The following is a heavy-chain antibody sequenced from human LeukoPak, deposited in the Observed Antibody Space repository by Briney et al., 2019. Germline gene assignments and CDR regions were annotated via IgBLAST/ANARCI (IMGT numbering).Heavy chain of an antibody. CDR1: GYTFTGYY. CDR2: INPNSGGT. Sequence: ASVKVSCKASGYTFTGYYMHWVRQAPGQGLEWMGWINPNSGGTNYAQKFQGWVTMTRDTPISTAYMELSRLRSDDTAVYYCARVKNKITFGDRTLWCWGQGTLVTVSS. J-gene: IGHJ4*02. CDR3: ARVKNKITFGDRTLWC. V-gene: IGHV1-2*04. D-gene: IGHD3-16*01.